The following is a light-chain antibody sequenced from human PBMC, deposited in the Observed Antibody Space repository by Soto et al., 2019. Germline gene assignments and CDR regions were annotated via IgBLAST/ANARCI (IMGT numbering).Light chain of an antibody. J-gene: IGKJ1*01. CDR2: KAS. CDR1: RSLVYSDGNAY. V-gene: IGKV2-30*01. CDR3: MQGTHWPPT. Sequence: DVVMTQSPLSLPVTLGQPASISCRSSRSLVYSDGNAYLNWFHQRPGQSPRRLIYKASNRDSGVPDRVSGRGSGTDFTLHINRVEAEDVGVYYCMQGTHWPPTFGRGTRVEIE.